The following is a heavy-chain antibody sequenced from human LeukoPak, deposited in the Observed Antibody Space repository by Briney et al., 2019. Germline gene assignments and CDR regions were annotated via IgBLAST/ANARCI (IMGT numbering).Heavy chain of an antibody. D-gene: IGHD5-18*01. J-gene: IGHJ6*03. V-gene: IGHV3-7*01. CDR2: IKQDGSEK. CDR1: GFIFSNAW. CDR3: AREVDTAVATGYYYYYMDV. Sequence: GGSLRLSCAASGFIFSNAWVSWVRRAPGKGLEWVANIKQDGSEKYYVDSVKGRFTISRDNAKNSLYLQMSGLRAEDTAVYYCAREVDTAVATGYYYYYMDVWGKGTTVTVSS.